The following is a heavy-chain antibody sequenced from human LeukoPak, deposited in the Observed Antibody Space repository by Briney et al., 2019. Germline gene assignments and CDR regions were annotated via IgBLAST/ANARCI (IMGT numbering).Heavy chain of an antibody. D-gene: IGHD3-10*01. Sequence: SETLSLTCTVSGGSISSSSYYWGWIRQPPGKGLDWIGSISYSGSTYYNPSLKSRVTISVDTSKNQFSLKLSSVTAADTAMYYCTRANGYGLIDYWGQGTLVTVSS. CDR2: ISYSGST. J-gene: IGHJ4*02. CDR1: GGSISSSSYY. V-gene: IGHV4-39*07. CDR3: TRANGYGLIDY.